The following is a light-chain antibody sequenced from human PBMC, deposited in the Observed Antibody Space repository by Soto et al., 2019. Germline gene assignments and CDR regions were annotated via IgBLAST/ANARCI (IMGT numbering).Light chain of an antibody. CDR2: DVS. CDR3: CSYAGSYNLGV. J-gene: IGLJ3*02. CDR1: SSNIGSNY. Sequence: QSVLTQPPSASGTPGQRVNISCSGSSSNIGSNYVYWYQQHPGKAPKLMIHDVSKRPSGVPDRFSGSKSGNSASLTISGLQAEDEADYYCCSYAGSYNLGVFGGGTKVTVL. V-gene: IGLV2-11*01.